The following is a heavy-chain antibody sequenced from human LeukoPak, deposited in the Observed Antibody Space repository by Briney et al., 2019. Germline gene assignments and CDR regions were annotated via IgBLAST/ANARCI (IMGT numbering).Heavy chain of an antibody. Sequence: PGGSLRLSCAASGFAFSNAWMSWVRQAPGKGLEWVGRIKSKTDGGARDYAAPVKGRFTISRDDSKNTLYLQMNSLKTEDTAIYYCTYVTHGGESSNYWGQGTLVTVSS. J-gene: IGHJ4*02. CDR1: GFAFSNAW. CDR3: TYVTHGGESSNY. D-gene: IGHD3-10*01. CDR2: IKSKTDGGAR. V-gene: IGHV3-15*01.